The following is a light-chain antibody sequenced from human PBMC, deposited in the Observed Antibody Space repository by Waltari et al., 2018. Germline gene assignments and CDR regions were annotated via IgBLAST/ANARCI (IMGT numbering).Light chain of an antibody. Sequence: IVWTQSPATLSLSPGERATLSCRASQNVVTSLAWYQQKPGQTPRLLIYAAATRATGIPARLSGSGFGTEFTLTISSLEPEDSAVYYCQQRYDWPQDPTFGGGTKVEIK. CDR1: QNVVTS. CDR3: QQRYDWPQDPT. CDR2: AAA. V-gene: IGKV3-11*01. J-gene: IGKJ4*01.